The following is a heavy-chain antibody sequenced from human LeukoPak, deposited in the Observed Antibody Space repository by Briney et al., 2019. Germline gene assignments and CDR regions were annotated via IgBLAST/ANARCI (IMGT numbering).Heavy chain of an antibody. Sequence: GSLSLSCAASGFTFSNYWMSWVRQAPGKGLEWVANIKEDGSEKYYVDSVKGRFTISRDNARNSLYLQMNSLRAEDTAVYYCAKETLYCSSTSCYSYFDYWGQGTLVTVSS. D-gene: IGHD2-2*01. CDR3: AKETLYCSSTSCYSYFDY. V-gene: IGHV3-7*01. CDR2: IKEDGSEK. CDR1: GFTFSNYW. J-gene: IGHJ4*02.